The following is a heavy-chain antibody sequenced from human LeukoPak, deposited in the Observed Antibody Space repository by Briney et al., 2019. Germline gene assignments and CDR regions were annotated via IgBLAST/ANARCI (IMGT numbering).Heavy chain of an antibody. Sequence: PGGSLRLSCAASGFTFSSYWMSWVRQAPGKGLEWVANIKQDGSEKYYVDSVKGRFTISRDNAKNSLYLQMNSLRAEDTAVYYCARADGSGYYYRRYYMDVWGKGTTVTVSS. J-gene: IGHJ6*03. CDR3: ARADGSGYYYRRYYMDV. CDR1: GFTFSSYW. V-gene: IGHV3-7*01. CDR2: IKQDGSEK. D-gene: IGHD3-22*01.